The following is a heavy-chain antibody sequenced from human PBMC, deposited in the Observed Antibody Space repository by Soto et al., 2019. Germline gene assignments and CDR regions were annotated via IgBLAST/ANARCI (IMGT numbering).Heavy chain of an antibody. CDR3: AKGVYDSSGYPDY. J-gene: IGHJ4*02. CDR2: ISWNSGSI. Sequence: PGGSLRLSCAASGFTFDDYAMHWVRQAPGKGLEWVSGISWNSGSIGYADSVKGRFTISRDNAKNSLYLQMNSLRAEDTALYYCAKGVYDSSGYPDYWGQGTLVTVSS. CDR1: GFTFDDYA. D-gene: IGHD3-22*01. V-gene: IGHV3-9*01.